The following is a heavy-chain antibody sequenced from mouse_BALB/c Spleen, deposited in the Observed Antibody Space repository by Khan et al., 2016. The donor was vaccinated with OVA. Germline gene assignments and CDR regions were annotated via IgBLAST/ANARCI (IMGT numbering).Heavy chain of an antibody. J-gene: IGHJ3*01. CDR2: IYPGNSDT. D-gene: IGHD1-3*01. CDR3: ARGGYSSFAY. V-gene: IGHV1-5*01. Sequence: MQLEESGTVLARPGASVKMSCKASGYSFTSYLIHWVKQRPGQGLEWIGDIYPGNSDTTYNQKFKDKAKLTAGTSANTAYMELSSLTNEDSAVYYCARGGYSSFAYWCQGTLLPVSA. CDR1: GYSFTSYL.